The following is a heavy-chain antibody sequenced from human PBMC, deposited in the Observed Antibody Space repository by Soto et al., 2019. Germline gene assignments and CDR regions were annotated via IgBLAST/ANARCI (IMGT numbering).Heavy chain of an antibody. CDR1: GYTFTSYA. D-gene: IGHD3-16*01. V-gene: IGHV1-3*01. Sequence: QVQLVQSGAEVKKPGASVKVSCKASGYTFTSYAMHWVRQAPGQGLEWMGWINAGNGNTKYSQKFQGRVTITRDTSASTSYMELSSLRSEDTAVYYCARIMISSRGFDPWGQGTLVTVSS. CDR3: ARIMISSRGFDP. J-gene: IGHJ5*02. CDR2: INAGNGNT.